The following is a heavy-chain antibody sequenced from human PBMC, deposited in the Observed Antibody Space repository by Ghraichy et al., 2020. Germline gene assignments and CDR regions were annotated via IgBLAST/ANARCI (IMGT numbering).Heavy chain of an antibody. CDR3: AKRVTTFGVAEPNDY. CDR1: GFSFSGYA. J-gene: IGHJ4*02. V-gene: IGHV3-23*01. Sequence: GGSLRLSCAASGFSFSGYAMSWVRQAPGKGLEWVSAISGSGLNTFYAESVKGRFTVSRDNSKNTLYLQMNSLSAEDTAVYYCAKRVTTFGVAEPNDYWGQGTLVTVSS. D-gene: IGHD3-3*01. CDR2: ISGSGLNT.